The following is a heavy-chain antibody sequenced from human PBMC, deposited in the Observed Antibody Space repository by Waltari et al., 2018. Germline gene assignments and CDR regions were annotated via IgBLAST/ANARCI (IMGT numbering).Heavy chain of an antibody. Sequence: QVQLQESGPGLVKPSETLSLTCAVSGYSISIGSYWGWIRQPPGKGLEWIGSIYHSGSTYYNPSLKSRVTISVDTSKNQFSLKLSSVTAADTAVYYCARHRPVATIFPDYWGQGTLVTVSS. V-gene: IGHV4-38-2*01. CDR3: ARHRPVATIFPDY. J-gene: IGHJ4*02. CDR1: GYSISIGSY. D-gene: IGHD5-12*01. CDR2: IYHSGST.